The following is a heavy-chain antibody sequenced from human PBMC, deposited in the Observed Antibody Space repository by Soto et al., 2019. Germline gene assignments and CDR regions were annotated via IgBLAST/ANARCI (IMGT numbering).Heavy chain of an antibody. V-gene: IGHV4-4*07. CDR1: GGSIRNYD. D-gene: IGHD4-17*01. CDR3: ARTTAVPNTLRSRYFFDY. Sequence: SETLSLTCTVSGGSIRNYDWSWIRQPAGKGLEWIGRIYNSGSTNYNPSLKSRVTMSVDMSKNQFSLRLSSVTTADTALYYCARTTAVPNTLRSRYFFDYWGQGTLVTVSS. CDR2: IYNSGST. J-gene: IGHJ4*02.